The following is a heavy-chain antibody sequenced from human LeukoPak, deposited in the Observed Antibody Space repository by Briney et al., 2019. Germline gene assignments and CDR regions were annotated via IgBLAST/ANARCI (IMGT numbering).Heavy chain of an antibody. CDR2: ISAYNGNT. J-gene: IGHJ5*02. CDR3: ARDLSWEWTYWFDP. D-gene: IGHD3-3*01. Sequence: ASVKVSCKASGYTFTSYGISWVRQAPGQGLEWMGWISAYNGNTNYAQKLQGRVTMTTDTSTSTAYMELRSLRSGDTAVYYCARDLSWEWTYWFDPWGQGTLVTVSS. CDR1: GYTFTSYG. V-gene: IGHV1-18*01.